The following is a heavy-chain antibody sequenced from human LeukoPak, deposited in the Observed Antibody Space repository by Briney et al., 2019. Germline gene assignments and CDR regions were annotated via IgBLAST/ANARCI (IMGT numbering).Heavy chain of an antibody. CDR3: ARDKDCSSTSCYSFARGYFDY. CDR1: GFTFSSYA. J-gene: IGHJ4*02. V-gene: IGHV3-30-3*01. D-gene: IGHD2-2*01. Sequence: GGSLRLSCAASGFTFSSYAMHWVRQAPGKGLEWVAVVSYDGSNKYYADSVKGRFTISRDNSKNTLYLQMNSLRAEDTAVYYCARDKDCSSTSCYSFARGYFDYWGQGTLVTVSS. CDR2: VSYDGSNK.